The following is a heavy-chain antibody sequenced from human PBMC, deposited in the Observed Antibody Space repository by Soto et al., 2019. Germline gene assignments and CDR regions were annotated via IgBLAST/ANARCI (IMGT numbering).Heavy chain of an antibody. CDR3: ARPATRTDYYDSSGPSNDY. D-gene: IGHD3-22*01. Sequence: PSETLSLTCAVYGGSFSGYYWSWIRQPPGKGLEWIGEINHSGSTNYNPSLKSRVTISVDTSKNQFSLKLSSVTAADTAVYYCARPATRTDYYDSSGPSNDYWGQGTLVTVSS. CDR1: GGSFSGYY. V-gene: IGHV4-34*01. CDR2: INHSGST. J-gene: IGHJ4*02.